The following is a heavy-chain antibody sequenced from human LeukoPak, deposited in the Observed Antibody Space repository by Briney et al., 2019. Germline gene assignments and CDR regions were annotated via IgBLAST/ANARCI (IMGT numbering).Heavy chain of an antibody. CDR1: GFTFRSYW. D-gene: IGHD6-19*01. V-gene: IGHV3-7*03. J-gene: IGHJ4*02. Sequence: GGPLRLSCAASGFTFRSYWMGWVRQAPGMGLEWVAHIKQDGSEKYYVDSVRGRFTISRDNAKNSLYLQMNSLRVEDTALYYCVTNGGGDSGCGNFDYWGQGTLVTVSS. CDR3: VTNGGGDSGCGNFDY. CDR2: IKQDGSEK.